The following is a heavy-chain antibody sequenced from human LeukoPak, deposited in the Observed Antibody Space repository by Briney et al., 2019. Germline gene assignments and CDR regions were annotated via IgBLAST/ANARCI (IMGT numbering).Heavy chain of an antibody. J-gene: IGHJ6*02. D-gene: IGHD1-26*01. CDR1: GFTLDAYE. CDR3: TTWALYHGLDV. CDR2: ISANGGRT. V-gene: IGHV3-43*02. Sequence: GGSLRLSCVASGFTLDAYEMHWVRQARGKGPEWVSLISANGGRTSYADSVKGRFTISRDNSKNSLYLQMTSLRAEDSALYYCTTWALYHGLDVWGQGTTVTVSS.